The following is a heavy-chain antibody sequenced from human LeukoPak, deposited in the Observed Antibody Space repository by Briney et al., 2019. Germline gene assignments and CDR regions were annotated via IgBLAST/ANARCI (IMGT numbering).Heavy chain of an antibody. V-gene: IGHV3-49*04. CDR2: IRSKTYGGTT. J-gene: IGHJ6*03. CDR3: TRLDIAAAGIFSYAYYYYMDV. Sequence: PGGSLRLSCTASGFTFGDYSMSWVRQAPGKGLEWVGFIRSKTYGGTTEYAASVKGRFTISRDDSKSIAYLQMNSLKTEDTAVYYCTRLDIAAAGIFSYAYYYYMDVWGKGTTVTISS. CDR1: GFTFGDYS. D-gene: IGHD6-13*01.